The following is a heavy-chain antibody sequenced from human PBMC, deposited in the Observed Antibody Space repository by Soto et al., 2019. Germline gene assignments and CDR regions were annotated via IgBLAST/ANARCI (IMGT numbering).Heavy chain of an antibody. V-gene: IGHV3-9*01. D-gene: IGHD6-6*01. J-gene: IGHJ6*02. CDR2: ISGNSGSL. CDR1: GFIFDDYA. Sequence: GGSLRLSCAASGFIFDDYAMHWVRQAPGKXLEWVSVISGNSGSLGYADSVKGRFTISRDNAKNSLYLQMNSLRAEDTALYYCAKDRYSSSAYYYYGMDAWGQGTTVTVSS. CDR3: AKDRYSSSAYYYYGMDA.